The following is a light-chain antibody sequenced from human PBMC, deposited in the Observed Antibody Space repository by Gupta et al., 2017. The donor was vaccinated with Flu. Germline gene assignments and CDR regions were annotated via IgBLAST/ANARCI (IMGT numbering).Light chain of an antibody. J-gene: IGKJ4*01. CDR2: KAS. CDR3: QHDSTYPLA. V-gene: IGKV1-5*03. Sequence: DIQMTQSPSTLSASIGDRVTITCRASQSISNWLAWYQQKPGKAPKLLIYKASNLESGVPSTFSGSGSGTEFTLTISSLQPDDFATYYCQHDSTYPLAFGGGTKVEIK. CDR1: QSISNW.